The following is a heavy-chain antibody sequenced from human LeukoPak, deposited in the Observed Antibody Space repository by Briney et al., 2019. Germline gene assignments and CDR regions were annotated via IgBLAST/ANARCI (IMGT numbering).Heavy chain of an antibody. Sequence: GGSLRLSCAASGFTFSSYSVNWVRQAPGKGLEWVSSISSSSSYIYYADSVKGRFTISRDNAKNSLYLQMNSLRAEDTAVYYCARDPGKQDAFDIWGQGTMVTVSS. V-gene: IGHV3-21*01. CDR1: GFTFSSYS. CDR3: ARDPGKQDAFDI. J-gene: IGHJ3*02. CDR2: ISSSSSYI.